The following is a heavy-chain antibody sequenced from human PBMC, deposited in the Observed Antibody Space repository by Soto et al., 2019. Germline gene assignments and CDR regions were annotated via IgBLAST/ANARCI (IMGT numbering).Heavy chain of an antibody. D-gene: IGHD6-13*01. CDR1: GFTFSSYW. J-gene: IGHJ6*02. V-gene: IGHV3-7*01. Sequence: EVQLVESGGGLVQPGGSLRLSCVDSGFTFSSYWMSWVRQAPVKGLEWVGNIKQDGSEENYVDYVKGRFTISKDNAKNSTYLQMKSLRVEDTAVYYCARIAASGRGWDVWGQGTTVVVSS. CDR3: ARIAASGRGWDV. CDR2: IKQDGSEE.